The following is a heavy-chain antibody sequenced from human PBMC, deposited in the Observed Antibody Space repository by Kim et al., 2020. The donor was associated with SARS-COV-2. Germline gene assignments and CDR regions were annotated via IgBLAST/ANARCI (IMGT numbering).Heavy chain of an antibody. V-gene: IGHV4-39*01. CDR2: IYYSGST. CDR1: GGSISSGSHY. Sequence: SETLSLTCTVSGGSISSGSHYWGWIRQPPGKGLEWIGSIYYSGSTYYNSSLKSRVTISVDTSKNQFSLKLSSVTAADTAVYYCARQATFPYYDVLSGYRGYYFDYWGQGILVTVSS. J-gene: IGHJ4*02. D-gene: IGHD3-3*01. CDR3: ARQATFPYYDVLSGYRGYYFDY.